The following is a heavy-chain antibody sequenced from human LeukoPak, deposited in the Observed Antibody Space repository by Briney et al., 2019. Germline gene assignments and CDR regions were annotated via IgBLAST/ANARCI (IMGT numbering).Heavy chain of an antibody. CDR1: GFSFGTYR. CDR2: ISDASRNI. Sequence: GGSLRLSCAATGFSFGTYRMNWVRQAPGKGLEWVSSISDASRNIYYADSVKGRFTVSRDNAKSSLYLQMNSLRAEDTAVYYCARTDYYYSYFDPWGQGTLVTVSS. J-gene: IGHJ5*02. V-gene: IGHV3-21*01. CDR3: ARTDYYYSYFDP. D-gene: IGHD3-22*01.